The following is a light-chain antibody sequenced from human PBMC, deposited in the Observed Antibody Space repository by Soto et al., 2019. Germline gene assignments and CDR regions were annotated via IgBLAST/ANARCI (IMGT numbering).Light chain of an antibody. V-gene: IGLV1-44*01. J-gene: IGLJ3*02. CDR2: GNS. CDR3: AVWDDSLDGWV. CDR1: SSNIGSNI. Sequence: QSVLTQPPSASGTPGQRVTISCSGSSSNIGSNIVNWYQQLPGTAPKVVMYGNSQRPAGVPDRFSGSKSGTSASLAISGLQSEDEADYYCAVWDDSLDGWVFGGGTKVTVL.